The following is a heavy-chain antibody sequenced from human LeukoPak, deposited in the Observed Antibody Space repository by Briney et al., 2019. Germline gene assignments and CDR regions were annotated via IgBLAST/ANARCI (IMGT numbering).Heavy chain of an antibody. V-gene: IGHV3-43*01. CDR2: LSWDGGTK. Sequence: GGSLRLSCAASGFTFSDFTMHWVRQAPGKGLEWISLLSWDGGTKSYADSVKSRFTISRDNAKNSLYLQMNSLRAEDTALYYCAKGPDSSGYYSPPPDYWGQGTLVTVSS. CDR3: AKGPDSSGYYSPPPDY. CDR1: GFTFSDFT. J-gene: IGHJ4*02. D-gene: IGHD3-22*01.